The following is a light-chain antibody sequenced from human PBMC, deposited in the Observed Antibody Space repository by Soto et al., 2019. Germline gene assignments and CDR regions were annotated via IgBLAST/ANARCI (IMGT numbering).Light chain of an antibody. J-gene: IGKJ1*01. V-gene: IGKV3-11*01. CDR2: DAS. Sequence: ESVLTQSPATLSLSPGERATLSCRASPSVSNSLAWYQHKPGQAPRLLIYDASNRATGVPTRFSGSGSGTDFTLTISSLQPEDVATYYCQKYNSAPWTFGQGTKVDIK. CDR1: PSVSNS. CDR3: QKYNSAPWT.